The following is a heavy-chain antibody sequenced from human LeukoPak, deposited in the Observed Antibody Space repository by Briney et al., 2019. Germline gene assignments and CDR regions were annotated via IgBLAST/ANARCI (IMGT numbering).Heavy chain of an antibody. CDR1: GFTFSSYG. V-gene: IGHV3-30*18. D-gene: IGHD6-19*01. Sequence: GGSLRLSCGGSGFTFSSYGMHWVRQAPGKGLEWVAVISYDGSNKYYADSVKGRFTISRDNSKNTLYLQMNSPRAEDTAVYYCAKVPGYSSGHFDYWGQGTLVTVSS. CDR2: ISYDGSNK. CDR3: AKVPGYSSGHFDY. J-gene: IGHJ4*02.